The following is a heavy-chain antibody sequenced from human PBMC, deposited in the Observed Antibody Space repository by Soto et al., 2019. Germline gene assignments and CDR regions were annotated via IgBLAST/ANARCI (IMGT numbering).Heavy chain of an antibody. D-gene: IGHD2-15*01. CDR1: GFTFSSYW. V-gene: IGHV3-74*01. Sequence: GGSLRLSCAASGFTFSSYWMHWVRQAPGKGLVWVSRINSDGSSTSYADSVKGRFTISRDNAKNTLYLQMNSLRAEDTAVYYCAINPAPRYCSGGSCYGVFDYWGQGTLVTVSS. J-gene: IGHJ4*02. CDR2: INSDGSST. CDR3: AINPAPRYCSGGSCYGVFDY.